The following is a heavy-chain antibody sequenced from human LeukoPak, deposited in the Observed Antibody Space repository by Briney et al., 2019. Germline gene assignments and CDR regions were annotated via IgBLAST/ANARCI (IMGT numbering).Heavy chain of an antibody. V-gene: IGHV4-30-4*01. CDR1: GGSVSSGDYY. J-gene: IGHJ3*02. CDR3: ARHVGLGDAFDI. Sequence: SETLSLTCTVSGGSVSSGDYYWSWIRQPPGKGLEWIGYIYYSGSTHYNPSLKSRISISVDTSKNQFSLKLSSVTAADTALYYCARHVGLGDAFDIWGQGTMVTVSS. CDR2: IYYSGST. D-gene: IGHD3-10*02.